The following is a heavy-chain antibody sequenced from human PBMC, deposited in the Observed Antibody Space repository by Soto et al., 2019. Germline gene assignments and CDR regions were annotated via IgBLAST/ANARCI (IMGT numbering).Heavy chain of an antibody. CDR1: GYTFTGYY. V-gene: IGHV1-2*02. CDR3: ARGHSGYYGSGTPPGY. Sequence: QVQLVQSGAEVKKPGASVKVSCKASGYTFTGYYMHWVRQAPGQGLEWMGWINPNSGGTNHAQKVQGRVTLTSDPSISTAYMELSRLRSDDTAVYYCARGHSGYYGSGTPPGYWGQGTLVTVSS. CDR2: INPNSGGT. D-gene: IGHD3-10*01. J-gene: IGHJ4*02.